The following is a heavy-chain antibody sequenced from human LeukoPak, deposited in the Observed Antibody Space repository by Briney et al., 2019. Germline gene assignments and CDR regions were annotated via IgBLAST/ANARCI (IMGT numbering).Heavy chain of an antibody. V-gene: IGHV4-59*01. J-gene: IGHJ1*01. Sequence: SEALSLTCTVSGGSISSYYWSWIRQPPGKGLEWIGYIYYSGSTNYNPPLKSRVTISVDTSKNQFSLKLSSVTAADTAVYYCARGDSTVTPKYFQYWGQGTLVTVSS. D-gene: IGHD4-23*01. CDR1: GGSISSYY. CDR3: ARGDSTVTPKYFQY. CDR2: IYYSGST.